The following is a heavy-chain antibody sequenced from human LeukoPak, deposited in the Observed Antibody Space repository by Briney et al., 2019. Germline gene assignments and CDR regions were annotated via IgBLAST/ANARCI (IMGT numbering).Heavy chain of an antibody. CDR1: GNYW. J-gene: IGHJ4*02. CDR3: VSFYETY. V-gene: IGHV3-74*01. CDR2: INSDGSWT. D-gene: IGHD2-2*01. Sequence: GGSLGLSCAASGNYWMHWVRQAPGKGLVWVSHINSDGSWTSYADSVKGRFTISKDNAKNTVYLQMNNLRAEDTAVYYCVSFYETYWGRGTLVTVSS.